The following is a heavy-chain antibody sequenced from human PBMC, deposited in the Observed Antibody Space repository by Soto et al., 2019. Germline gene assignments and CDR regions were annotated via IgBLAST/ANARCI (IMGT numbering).Heavy chain of an antibody. J-gene: IGHJ4*02. CDR3: ARDRGYFDY. CDR1: GFTFITYA. Sequence: QVQLVQSGAEVKKPGASVKVSCKASGFTFITYAMHWVRQAPGQRLEWMGWINTGNGNTKYSQNFQGRVTITRDTSANTAYMELSSLRSEDTAVYYCARDRGYFDYWGQGTLVTVSS. V-gene: IGHV1-3*04. D-gene: IGHD3-10*01. CDR2: INTGNGNT.